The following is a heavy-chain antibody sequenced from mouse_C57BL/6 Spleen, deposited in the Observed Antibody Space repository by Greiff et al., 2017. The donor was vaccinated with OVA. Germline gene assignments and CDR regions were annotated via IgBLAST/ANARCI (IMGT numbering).Heavy chain of an antibody. CDR2: ISNGGGST. CDR3: ARRETGTGFDY. V-gene: IGHV5-12*01. D-gene: IGHD4-1*01. Sequence: DVMLVESGGGLVQPGGSLKLSCAASGFTFSDYYMYWVRQTPEKRLEWVAYISNGGGSTYYPDTVKGRFTISRDNAKNTLYLQMSRLKSEDTAMYYCARRETGTGFDYWGQGTTLTVSS. J-gene: IGHJ2*01. CDR1: GFTFSDYY.